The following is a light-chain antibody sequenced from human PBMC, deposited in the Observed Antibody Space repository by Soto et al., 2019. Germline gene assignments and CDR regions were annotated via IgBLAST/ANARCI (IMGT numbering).Light chain of an antibody. CDR2: DAS. Sequence: EIVLTQSPATLSLSPGERATLSCGASQSVSSSYLAWYQQKPGLAPRLLIYDASSRATGIPDRFSGSGSGTDGTITISRLEPEDFEVYYCQQRSNWPQTFGQGTKVDIK. V-gene: IGKV3D-20*02. J-gene: IGKJ1*01. CDR1: QSVSSSY. CDR3: QQRSNWPQT.